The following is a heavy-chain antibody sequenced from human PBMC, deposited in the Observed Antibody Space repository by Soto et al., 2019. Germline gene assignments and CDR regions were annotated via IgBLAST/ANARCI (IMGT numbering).Heavy chain of an antibody. V-gene: IGHV3-64*01. CDR1: GFTFSSYA. D-gene: IGHD3-9*01. J-gene: IGHJ6*02. Sequence: EVQLVESGGGLVQPGGSLRLSCAASGFTFSSYAIHWVRQATGKGLEYVSVISSNGGSTYYANSVKGRFTISRDNSKNTLYVQMGSLRAEDMAVYYCARAIWETYGMDVWGQGTTVTVSS. CDR3: ARAIWETYGMDV. CDR2: ISSNGGST.